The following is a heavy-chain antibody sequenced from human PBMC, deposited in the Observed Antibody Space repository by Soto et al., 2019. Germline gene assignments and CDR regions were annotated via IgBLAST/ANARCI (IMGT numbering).Heavy chain of an antibody. J-gene: IGHJ4*02. CDR3: ARGDVVLGIVVVPAAREPFDY. CDR2: INAGNGNT. CDR1: GYTFTSYA. D-gene: IGHD2-2*03. V-gene: IGHV1-3*01. Sequence: GASVKVSCKASGYTFTSYAMHWVRQAPGQRLEWMGWINAGNGNTKYSQKFQGRVTITRDTSASTAYMELSSLRSEDTAVYYRARGDVVLGIVVVPAAREPFDYWGQGTLVTVSS.